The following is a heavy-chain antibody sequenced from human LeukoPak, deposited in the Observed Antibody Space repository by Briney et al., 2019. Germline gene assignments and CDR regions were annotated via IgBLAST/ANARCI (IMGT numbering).Heavy chain of an antibody. V-gene: IGHV4-34*01. CDR1: GGSFSGYY. J-gene: IGHJ5*02. Sequence: PSETLSLTCAVYGGSFSGYYWSWIRQPPGKGLEWIGEINHSGSTNYNPSLKSRVTISVDTSKNQFSLKLSSVTAADTAVYYCARGGNRQLSWFDPWGQGTLVTVSS. D-gene: IGHD1-1*01. CDR2: INHSGST. CDR3: ARGGNRQLSWFDP.